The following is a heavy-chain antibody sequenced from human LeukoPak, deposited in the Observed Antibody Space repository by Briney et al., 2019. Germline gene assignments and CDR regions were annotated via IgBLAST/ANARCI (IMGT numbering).Heavy chain of an antibody. V-gene: IGHV3-66*02. D-gene: IGHD5-18*01. J-gene: IGHJ6*03. CDR3: ARDRVDTAMVSSYYMDV. CDR2: IHSGGST. CDR1: GFTVSSNY. Sequence: GGSLRLSCAASGFTVSSNYMSWVRQAPGKGLEWVSVIHSGGSTYYADSVKGRFTISRDNPKNTLYLQMNSLRDEDTAVYYCARDRVDTAMVSSYYMDVWGKKTTVTVSS.